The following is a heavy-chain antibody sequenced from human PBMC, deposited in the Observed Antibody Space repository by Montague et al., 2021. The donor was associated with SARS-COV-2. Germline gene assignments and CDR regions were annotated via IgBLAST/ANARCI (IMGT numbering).Heavy chain of an antibody. CDR1: GFTFSSYS. CDR3: ARGPYSGYDLGELDY. CDR2: ISSSSSYI. J-gene: IGHJ4*02. D-gene: IGHD5-12*01. Sequence: SLRLSCAAPGFTFSSYSMNWVRQAPGKGLEWVSSISSSSSYIYYADSVKGRFTISRDNAKNSLYLQMNSLRAEDSAVYYCARGPYSGYDLGELDYWGQGTLVTVSS. V-gene: IGHV3-21*01.